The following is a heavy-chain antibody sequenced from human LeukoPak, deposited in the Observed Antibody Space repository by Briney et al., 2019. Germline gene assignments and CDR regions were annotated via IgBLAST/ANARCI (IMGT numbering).Heavy chain of an antibody. Sequence: ASVKVSCKASGYTFTSYGISWVRQAPGQGLEWMGWINPNSGGTNYAQKFQGRVTMTRDTSISTAYMELSRLRSDDTAVYYCARSLERRAWFDPWGQGTLVTVSS. J-gene: IGHJ5*02. V-gene: IGHV1-2*02. CDR1: GYTFTSYG. CDR2: INPNSGGT. CDR3: ARSLERRAWFDP. D-gene: IGHD1-1*01.